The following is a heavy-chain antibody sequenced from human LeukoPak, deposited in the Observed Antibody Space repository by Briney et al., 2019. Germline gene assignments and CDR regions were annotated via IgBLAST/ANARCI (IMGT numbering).Heavy chain of an antibody. V-gene: IGHV3-21*01. J-gene: IGHJ4*02. Sequence: PGGSLRLSCEGSGFSFSKHGLNWVRQAPGKGLEWVSSISSSGTYIYYADALKGRFTISRDNAKNILSLHMNSLRAEDTAVYYCARQKYYYDSSGYGAFDYWGQGTLVTVSS. CDR2: ISSSGTYI. CDR1: GFSFSKHG. D-gene: IGHD3-22*01. CDR3: ARQKYYYDSSGYGAFDY.